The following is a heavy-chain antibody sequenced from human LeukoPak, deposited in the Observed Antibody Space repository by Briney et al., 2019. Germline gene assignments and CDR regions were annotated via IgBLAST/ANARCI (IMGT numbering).Heavy chain of an antibody. Sequence: GGSLRLSCAASGFTVSSNYMSWVRQAPGKGLEGVSVIYSGGSTYYADSVNGRFTISRDNSKNTLYLQMNSLRAEDTAVYYCARDPGKGYYYYGMDVWGQGTPVTVSS. CDR2: IYSGGST. CDR3: ARDPGKGYYYYGMDV. V-gene: IGHV3-53*01. CDR1: GFTVSSNY. J-gene: IGHJ6*02.